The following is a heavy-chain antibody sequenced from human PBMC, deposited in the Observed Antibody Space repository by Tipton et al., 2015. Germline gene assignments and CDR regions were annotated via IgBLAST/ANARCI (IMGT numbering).Heavy chain of an antibody. D-gene: IGHD5-18*01. Sequence: TLSLTCAVSAYSISSDYYWGWIRQPPGKGLEWIGSISHSGNTYYNPSLKSRVTMSRDTSKNQFSLKLSSVTAADTGFYYCARGDDATAMATGFDYWGQGALDTVSS. CDR2: ISHSGNT. CDR1: AYSISSDYY. CDR3: ARGDDATAMATGFDY. V-gene: IGHV4-38-2*01. J-gene: IGHJ4*02.